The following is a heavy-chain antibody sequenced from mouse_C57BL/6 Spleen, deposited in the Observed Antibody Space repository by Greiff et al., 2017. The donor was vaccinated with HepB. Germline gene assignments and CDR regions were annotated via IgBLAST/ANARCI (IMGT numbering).Heavy chain of an antibody. D-gene: IGHD1-1*01. CDR1: GYAFSSSW. CDR3: ARGGVYYGSSYRYFDY. Sequence: VKLMESGPELVKPGASVKISCKASGYAFSSSWMNWVKQRPGKGLEWIGRIYPGDGDTNYNGKFKGKATLTADKSSSTAYMQLSSLTSEDSAVYFCARGGVYYGSSYRYFDYWGQGTTLTVSS. CDR2: IYPGDGDT. V-gene: IGHV1-82*01. J-gene: IGHJ2*01.